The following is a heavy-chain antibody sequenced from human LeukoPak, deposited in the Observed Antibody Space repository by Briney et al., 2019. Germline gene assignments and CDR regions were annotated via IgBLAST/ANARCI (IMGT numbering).Heavy chain of an antibody. J-gene: IGHJ4*02. CDR1: GGSFSGYY. CDR3: ARGRGIAAPKASRAYFDY. D-gene: IGHD6-13*01. CDR2: INHSGST. V-gene: IGHV4-34*01. Sequence: SETLSLTCAVYGGSFSGYYWSWIRQPPGKGLEWIGEINHSGSTNYNPSLKSRVTISVDTSKNQFSLKLSSVTAADTAVYYCARGRGIAAPKASRAYFDYWGQGTLVTVSS.